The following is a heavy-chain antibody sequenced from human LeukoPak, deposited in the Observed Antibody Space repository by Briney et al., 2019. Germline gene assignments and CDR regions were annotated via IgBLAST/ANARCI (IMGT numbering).Heavy chain of an antibody. J-gene: IGHJ3*02. CDR3: ATLTGGDDAFDI. CDR2: IYYSGST. V-gene: IGHV4-39*01. CDR1: GGSISSSSYY. Sequence: SETLSLTCTVSGGSISSSSYYWGWIRQPPGKGLEWIGSIYYSGSTYYNPSLKSRVTISVDTSKNQFSLKLSSVTAADTAVYYCATLTGGDDAFDIWGQGIMVTVSS. D-gene: IGHD4-23*01.